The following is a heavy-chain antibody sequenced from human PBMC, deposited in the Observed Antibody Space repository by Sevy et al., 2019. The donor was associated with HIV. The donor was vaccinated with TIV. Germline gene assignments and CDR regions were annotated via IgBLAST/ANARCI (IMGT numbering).Heavy chain of an antibody. CDR2: ISAYNGNT. D-gene: IGHD2-15*01. J-gene: IGHJ4*02. V-gene: IGHV1-18*04. CDR3: ANDRGYCSVGNCYSDS. CDR1: GYTFTNYG. Sequence: ASVKVSCKASGYTFTNYGISWVRQAPGQGLEWMGWISAYNGNTNYEQSLQGRVTMTTDTSTNTAYMERRSLRSDDTAVYFCANDRGYCSVGNCYSDSWGQGTLVTVSS.